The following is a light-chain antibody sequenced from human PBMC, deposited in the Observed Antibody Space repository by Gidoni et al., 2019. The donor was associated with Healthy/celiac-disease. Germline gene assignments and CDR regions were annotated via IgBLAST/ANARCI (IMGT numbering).Light chain of an antibody. CDR3: QQRSNWSWT. CDR1: QSVSSY. Sequence: EIVLTQSPATLSLSPGERATLSCRASQSVSSYLAWYQQKPGQAPRLLIYDASNRATGLPARFSGSGSGTDFTLTISRLEPEDFAVYYCQQRSNWSWTFGQGTKVEIK. J-gene: IGKJ1*01. V-gene: IGKV3-11*01. CDR2: DAS.